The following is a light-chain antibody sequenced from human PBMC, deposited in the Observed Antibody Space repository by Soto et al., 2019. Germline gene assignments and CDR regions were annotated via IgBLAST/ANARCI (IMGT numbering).Light chain of an antibody. V-gene: IGKV3-15*01. CDR3: QQYSSWPFT. Sequence: EIVLTQSPATLSAFPGEKATLSCGASQIVSNNLAWYHQKPGQAPRPLIYGASTRATGVPARFSGRGSGTEFTLTISSLQSEDSAIYYCQQYSSWPFTFGPGTKVAIE. CDR1: QIVSNN. J-gene: IGKJ3*01. CDR2: GAS.